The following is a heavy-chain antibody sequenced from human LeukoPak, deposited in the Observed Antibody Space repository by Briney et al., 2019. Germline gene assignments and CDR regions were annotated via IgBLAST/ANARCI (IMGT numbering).Heavy chain of an antibody. CDR1: GGSISSSSYY. CDR2: IYYSGST. V-gene: IGHV4-39*01. Sequence: SETLSLTCTVSGGSISSSSYYWGWIRQPPGKGLEWIGSIYYSGSTYYDPSLKSRVTISVDTSKNQFSLKLSSVTAADTAVYYCASIAAAGTLGYYYMDVWGKGTTVTVSS. CDR3: ASIAAAGTLGYYYMDV. J-gene: IGHJ6*03. D-gene: IGHD6-13*01.